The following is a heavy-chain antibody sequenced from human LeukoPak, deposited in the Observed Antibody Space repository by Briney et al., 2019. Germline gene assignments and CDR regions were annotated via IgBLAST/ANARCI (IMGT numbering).Heavy chain of an antibody. J-gene: IGHJ6*04. D-gene: IGHD2-2*01. V-gene: IGHV3-23*01. CDR1: GFSFSNYA. CDR3: ARQPGPPYCSSTSCYDFLVWFGEMDV. Sequence: GGSLRLSCAASGFSFSNYAMSWVRQAPGKGLEWVSSISGSGASTYYADSVKGRFTISRDNSRNTLYLQMNSLRAEDTAVYYCARQPGPPYCSSTSCYDFLVWFGEMDVWGKGTTVTISS. CDR2: ISGSGAST.